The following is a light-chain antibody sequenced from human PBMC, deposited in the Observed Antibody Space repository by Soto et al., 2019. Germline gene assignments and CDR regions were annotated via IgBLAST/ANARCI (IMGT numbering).Light chain of an antibody. V-gene: IGLV1-40*01. Sequence: QSVLTQPPSVSGAPGQRVTISCTGSNSDIGAGYDVHWYQQLPGTAPKLVIYANNNRPSGVPDRFSASKSGTSASLAITGLQADAAADYYCQSYDSSLRGVFGTGTKLTVL. CDR2: ANN. J-gene: IGLJ1*01. CDR1: NSDIGAGYD. CDR3: QSYDSSLRGV.